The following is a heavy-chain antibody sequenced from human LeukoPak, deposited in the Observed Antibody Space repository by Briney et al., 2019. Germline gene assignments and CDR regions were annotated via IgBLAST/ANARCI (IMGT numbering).Heavy chain of an antibody. D-gene: IGHD3-10*01. CDR2: IWYDGSNK. Sequence: GRSLRLSCAASGFTFSSYGRHWVRQAPGKGLEWVAVIWYDGSNKYYADSVKGRFTISRDNSKNTLYLQMNSLRAEDTAVYYCARDCGITMVRGADYWGQGTLVTVSS. CDR3: ARDCGITMVRGADY. CDR1: GFTFSSYG. J-gene: IGHJ4*02. V-gene: IGHV3-33*01.